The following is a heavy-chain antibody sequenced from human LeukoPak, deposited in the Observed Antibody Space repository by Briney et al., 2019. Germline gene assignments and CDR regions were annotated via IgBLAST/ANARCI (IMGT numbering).Heavy chain of an antibody. V-gene: IGHV3-30*04. CDR1: GFTFSSYS. Sequence: SLRPSCAASGFTFSSYSMHCVSQAPGKWLEWVAVISYDGTNKYYAESVKGRVTISRDNYKNTLYLQMNSLRAEDTAVYYCARSYYEYYYDSSGYYRPYFDYWGQGTLVSVSS. D-gene: IGHD3-22*01. CDR3: ARSYYEYYYDSSGYYRPYFDY. J-gene: IGHJ4*02. CDR2: ISYDGTNK.